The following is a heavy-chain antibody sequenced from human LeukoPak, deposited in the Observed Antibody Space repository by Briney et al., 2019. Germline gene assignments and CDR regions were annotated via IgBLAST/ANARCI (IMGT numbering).Heavy chain of an antibody. CDR3: ARIDWVTDF. V-gene: IGHV3-74*01. D-gene: IGHD2-21*01. CDR2: ITSDGAT. CDR1: GFPFSAYW. J-gene: IGHJ4*02. Sequence: GGPLRLSCAASGFPFSAYWMLWARQAPGKGLVWVSRITSDGATSYADSVKGRFTISRENAKNTLYLQLNSLRAEDTAVYYCARIDWVTDFWGQGTLVTVSS.